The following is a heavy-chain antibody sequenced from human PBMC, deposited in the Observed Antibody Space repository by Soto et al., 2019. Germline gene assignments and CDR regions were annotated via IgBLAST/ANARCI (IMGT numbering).Heavy chain of an antibody. Sequence: ETLSLTCTVSGGSISSYYWGWIRQPPGKGLEWIGSMDYSGSTYYNPSLKSRVTISVDTSKNQFSLKLSSLTAADTAVYYCARRQWLRSFDCWGQGSLVTLSS. CDR3: ARRQWLRSFDC. V-gene: IGHV4-39*01. CDR2: MDYSGST. CDR1: GGSISSYY. D-gene: IGHD5-12*01. J-gene: IGHJ4*02.